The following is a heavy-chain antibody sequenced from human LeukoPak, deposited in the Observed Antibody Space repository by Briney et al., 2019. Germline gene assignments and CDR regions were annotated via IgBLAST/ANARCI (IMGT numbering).Heavy chain of an antibody. CDR2: IYYSGST. J-gene: IGHJ5*02. CDR1: GGSISSGGYY. V-gene: IGHV4-31*03. D-gene: IGHD3-22*01. CDR3: AREYYDSSGYLS. Sequence: PSETLSLTCTVSGGSISSGGYYWSWIRQHPGKGLEGIGYIYYSGSTYYNPSLKSRVTISVDTSKNQFSLKLSSVTAADTAVYYCAREYYDSSGYLSWGQGTLVTVSS.